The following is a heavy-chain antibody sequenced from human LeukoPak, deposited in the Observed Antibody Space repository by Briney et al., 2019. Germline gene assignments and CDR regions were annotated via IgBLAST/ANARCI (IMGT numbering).Heavy chain of an antibody. D-gene: IGHD4-17*01. CDR2: ISSSSSYI. Sequence: GGSLRLSCAASGFTFSSYSMNWVRQAPGKGLEWVSSISSSSSYIYYADSVKGRFTISRGNAKNSLYLQMNSLRAEDTAVYYCARDPSNYGDYFQYYFDYWGQGTLVTVSS. CDR3: ARDPSNYGDYFQYYFDY. CDR1: GFTFSSYS. V-gene: IGHV3-21*01. J-gene: IGHJ4*02.